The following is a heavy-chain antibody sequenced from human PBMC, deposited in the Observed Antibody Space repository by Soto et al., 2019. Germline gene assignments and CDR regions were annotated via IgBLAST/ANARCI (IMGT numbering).Heavy chain of an antibody. CDR3: SRGDATKIVVTTYYAMDV. CDR2: IIPVFGTA. D-gene: IGHD4-17*01. V-gene: IGHV1-69*12. CDR1: GGTLSNYG. Sequence: QIQLVQSGAEVKKPGSAVRVSCKASGGTLSNYGISWVRQAPGQGLEWMGGIIPVFGTANYAQKFQGIVTITADESKSTVYMDVTRLRCDDTAVYYCSRGDATKIVVTTYYAMDVWGQGTTVSVS. J-gene: IGHJ6*02.